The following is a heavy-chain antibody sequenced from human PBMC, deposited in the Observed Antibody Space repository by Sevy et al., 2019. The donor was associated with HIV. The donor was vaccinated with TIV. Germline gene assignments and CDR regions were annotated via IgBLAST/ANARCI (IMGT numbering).Heavy chain of an antibody. CDR2: TSGSGEST. Sequence: GGSLRLSCAASGFNFSSYAMSWVRQAPGKGLEWVSTTSGSGESTYYADSVKGRFSISRDNSKNTLFLQMNSLRAEDTAVYYCAKARSGIASAGTNYWGQGTLVTVSS. V-gene: IGHV3-23*01. D-gene: IGHD6-13*01. CDR3: AKARSGIASAGTNY. CDR1: GFNFSSYA. J-gene: IGHJ4*02.